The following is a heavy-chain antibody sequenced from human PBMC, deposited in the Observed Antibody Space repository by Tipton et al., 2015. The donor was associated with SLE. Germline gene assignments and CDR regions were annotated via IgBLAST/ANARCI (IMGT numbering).Heavy chain of an antibody. J-gene: IGHJ6*04. D-gene: IGHD1-7*01. CDR2: ISYSGNT. CDR3: ARATDWNLSPDV. V-gene: IGHV4-31*03. Sequence: TLSLTCSVSGASISSGAIYWSWFRHHPGKGLEWIGYISYSGNTYYNPSLGSRLTISVDTSKDQFSLRLTSVTAADTAVYYCARATDWNLSPDVWGKGTTVTVSS. CDR1: GASISSGAIY.